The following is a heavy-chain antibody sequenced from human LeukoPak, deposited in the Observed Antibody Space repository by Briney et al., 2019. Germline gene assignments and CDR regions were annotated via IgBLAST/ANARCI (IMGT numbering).Heavy chain of an antibody. V-gene: IGHV4-61*08. D-gene: IGHD6-6*01. CDR3: ARGGAARLHFQN. CDR2: IYHSGST. CDR1: GDSVSNDDYF. Sequence: SETLSLTCTVSGDSVSNDDYFWSWTRQPPGEGLEWIGYIYHSGSTNYNPSLQSRVTISVDTSKNQFSLNLNSVTAADTAVYYCARGGAARLHFQNWGQGTLVTVSS. J-gene: IGHJ1*01.